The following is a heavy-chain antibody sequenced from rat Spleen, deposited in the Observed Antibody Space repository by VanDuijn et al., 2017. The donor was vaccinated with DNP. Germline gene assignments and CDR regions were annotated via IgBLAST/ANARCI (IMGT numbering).Heavy chain of an antibody. V-gene: IGHV3-1*01. J-gene: IGHJ2*01. Sequence: WNWIRKFPGNKMEWIGHISYSGSATYNPSLKSRISITRDTSKNQFFLQLSSVTTEDTATYYCARWTYYFDYWGQGVMVTVSS. CDR3: ARWTYYFDY. CDR2: ISYSGSA.